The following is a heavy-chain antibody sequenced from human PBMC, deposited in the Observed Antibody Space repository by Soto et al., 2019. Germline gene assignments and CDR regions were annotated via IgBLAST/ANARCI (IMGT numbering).Heavy chain of an antibody. Sequence: AAVKVSCKASGYTCTSYYMDWVRQAPGQGREWGGIINPSGGSTSYAQKFQGRGTVTMDTSKSTVYMELSSMRSEDTAVYYCARNGFDPWGKGTLAIVSS. CDR3: ARNGFDP. V-gene: IGHV1-46*01. CDR2: INPSGGST. J-gene: IGHJ5*02. CDR1: GYTCTSYY.